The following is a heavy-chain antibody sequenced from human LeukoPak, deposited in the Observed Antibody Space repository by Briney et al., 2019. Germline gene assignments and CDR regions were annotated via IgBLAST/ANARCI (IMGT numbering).Heavy chain of an antibody. CDR2: ISAYNGNT. J-gene: IGHJ4*02. CDR1: GYTFTSYG. V-gene: IGHV1-18*04. CDR3: ARVYCSSTSCLEADY. D-gene: IGHD2-2*01. Sequence: ASVKVSCKASGYTFTSYGISWVRQAPGQGLEWMGWISAYNGNTNCAQKLQGRVTMTTDTSTSTAYMELRSLRSDDTAVYYCARVYCSSTSCLEADYWGQGTLVTVSS.